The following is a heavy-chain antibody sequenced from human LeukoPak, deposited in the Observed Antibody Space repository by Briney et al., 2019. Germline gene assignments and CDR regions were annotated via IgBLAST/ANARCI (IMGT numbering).Heavy chain of an antibody. Sequence: GASAKVSCKASGGTFSSYAISWVRQAPGQRLEWMGGIIPIFGTANYAQKFQGRVTITTDESTSTAYMELSSLRSEDTAVYYCARDKAPMVRGRLQSSFDPWGQGTLVTVSS. D-gene: IGHD3-10*01. V-gene: IGHV1-69*05. J-gene: IGHJ5*02. CDR1: GGTFSSYA. CDR3: ARDKAPMVRGRLQSSFDP. CDR2: IIPIFGTA.